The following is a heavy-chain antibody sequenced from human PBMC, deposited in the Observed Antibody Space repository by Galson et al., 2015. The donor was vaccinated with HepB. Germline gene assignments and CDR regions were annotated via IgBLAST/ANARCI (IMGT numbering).Heavy chain of an antibody. V-gene: IGHV4-59*01. J-gene: IGHJ3*01. Sequence: SETLSLTCIVSGGSITGYYWNWIRQAPGKGLEWMGYISSSGNTHYNPSLKSRVGISIDRSKNQFSLKVTSVTAADTAIYYCARSGQYAYATRDAFDLWGQGTVVSVSS. CDR1: GGSITGYY. CDR2: ISSSGNT. D-gene: IGHD3-16*01. CDR3: ARSGQYAYATRDAFDL.